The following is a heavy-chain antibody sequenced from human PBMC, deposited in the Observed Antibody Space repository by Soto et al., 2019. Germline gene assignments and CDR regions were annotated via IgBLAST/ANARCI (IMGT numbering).Heavy chain of an antibody. CDR2: INHSGST. CDR1: GGSFSGYY. J-gene: IGHJ4*02. D-gene: IGHD3-3*01. CDR3: ARGPFWSGYYSRFGYFDY. V-gene: IGHV4-34*01. Sequence: SETLSLTCAVYGGSFSGYYWSWIRQPPGKGLEWIGEINHSGSTNYNPSLKSRVTISVDTPKNQFSLKLSSVTAADTAVYYCARGPFWSGYYSRFGYFDYWGQGTLVTVSS.